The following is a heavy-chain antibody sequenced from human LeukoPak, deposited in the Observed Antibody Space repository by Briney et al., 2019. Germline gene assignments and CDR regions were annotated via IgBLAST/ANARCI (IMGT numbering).Heavy chain of an antibody. CDR1: GFTFSSYA. D-gene: IGHD3-22*01. V-gene: IGHV3-23*01. CDR2: ISGSGGST. Sequence: GGSLGLSCAASGFTFSSYAMSWVRQAPGKGLEWVSAISGSGGSTYYADSVKGRFTISRDNSKNTLYLQMNSLRAEDTAVYYCAKEYYYDSSGYPSDAFDIWGQGTMVTVSS. J-gene: IGHJ3*02. CDR3: AKEYYYDSSGYPSDAFDI.